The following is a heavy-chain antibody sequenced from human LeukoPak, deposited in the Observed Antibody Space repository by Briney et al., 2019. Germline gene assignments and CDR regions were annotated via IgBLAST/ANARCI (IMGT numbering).Heavy chain of an antibody. CDR2: INAGNGNT. CDR1: GYTFTSYA. CDR3: ARGMGFGETIDY. Sequence: ASVKVSCKASGYTFTSYAMHWVRQAPGQRLEWKGWINAGNGNTKYSQKFQGRVTITRDTSASTAYMELSSLRSEDTAVYYCARGMGFGETIDYWGQGTLVTVSS. D-gene: IGHD3-10*01. V-gene: IGHV1-3*01. J-gene: IGHJ4*02.